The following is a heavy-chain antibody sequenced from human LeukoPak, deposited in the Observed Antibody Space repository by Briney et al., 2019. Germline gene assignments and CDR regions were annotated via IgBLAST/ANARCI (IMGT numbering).Heavy chain of an antibody. Sequence: ASVKVSRKASRYTFSGYYIHWVRQAPGQGLEWMGWIDTNSGGTNYAQKFQGRVTMTRDTSISTAYMELSRLRSDDTAVYYCARDHSSGWYLFAFDIWGQGTMVTVSS. CDR2: IDTNSGGT. J-gene: IGHJ3*02. CDR3: ARDHSSGWYLFAFDI. D-gene: IGHD6-19*01. CDR1: RYTFSGYY. V-gene: IGHV1-2*02.